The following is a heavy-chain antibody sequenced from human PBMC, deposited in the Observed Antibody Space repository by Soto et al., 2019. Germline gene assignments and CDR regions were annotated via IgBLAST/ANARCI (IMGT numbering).Heavy chain of an antibody. V-gene: IGHV4-31*03. J-gene: IGHJ5*02. CDR2: IYYSGST. D-gene: IGHD3-10*01. Sequence: QVQLQESGPGLVKPSQTLSLTCTVSGGSISSGGYYWSWIRXXXGKGLEWIGYIYYSGSTYYNPSLKSRVTISVDTSKNQFSLKLSSVTAADTAVYYCARGGRFGEYNRPFDPWGQGTLVTVSS. CDR3: ARGGRFGEYNRPFDP. CDR1: GGSISSGGYY.